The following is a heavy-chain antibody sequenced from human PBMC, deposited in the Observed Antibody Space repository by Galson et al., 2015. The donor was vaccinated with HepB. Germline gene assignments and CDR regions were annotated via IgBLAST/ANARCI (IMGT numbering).Heavy chain of an antibody. J-gene: IGHJ5*02. V-gene: IGHV1-18*01. CDR1: GYSFTSYG. Sequence: SVKVFCKASGYSFTSYGISWVRRAPGQGLEWMGLINTDSGNTNYAQKLQGRVTMTTDTSTSTVYMELRNLRSDDTAVYYCARSTVTTNSDWFDPWGQGTLVTVSS. D-gene: IGHD4-11*01. CDR2: INTDSGNT. CDR3: ARSTVTTNSDWFDP.